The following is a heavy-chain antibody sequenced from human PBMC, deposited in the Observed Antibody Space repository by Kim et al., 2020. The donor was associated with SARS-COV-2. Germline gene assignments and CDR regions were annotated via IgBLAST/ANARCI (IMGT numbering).Heavy chain of an antibody. CDR3: ARAIRILGGDPLDY. CDR1: GFTFSSYG. Sequence: GGSLRLSCAASGFTFSSYGMHWVRQAPGKGLEWVAVIWYDGSNKYYADSVKGRFTISRDNSKNTLYLQMNSLRAEDTAVYYCARAIRILGGDPLDYWGQGTLVTVSS. V-gene: IGHV3-33*01. J-gene: IGHJ4*02. D-gene: IGHD3-3*01. CDR2: IWYDGSNK.